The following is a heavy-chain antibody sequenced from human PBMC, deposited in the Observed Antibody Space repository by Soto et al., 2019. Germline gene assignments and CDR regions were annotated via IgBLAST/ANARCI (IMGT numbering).Heavy chain of an antibody. Sequence: QVQLVQSGAELKKPGASVKVSCKGSGYTFTSYGISWVRQAPGQGLEWMGWISVYNDNTHYAQKVQGRVTMTTDTSTSTAYMELRSLRSDDTAVSYCASDRVRYCSGGSCYVFDNWGQGTLVTVSS. CDR2: ISVYNDNT. V-gene: IGHV1-18*01. CDR3: ASDRVRYCSGGSCYVFDN. D-gene: IGHD2-15*01. J-gene: IGHJ4*02. CDR1: GYTFTSYG.